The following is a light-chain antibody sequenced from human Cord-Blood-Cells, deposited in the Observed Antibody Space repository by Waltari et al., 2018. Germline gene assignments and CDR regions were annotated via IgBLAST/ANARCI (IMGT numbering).Light chain of an antibody. J-gene: IGLJ3*02. Sequence: QSALTQPASVSGSPGQSITISCTGTSSHVGGYNYVSWYQQHPGKAPKLMIYDVGKRPSGVSNRFSGSKSGNTASLTISGLQAEDEADYYCSSYTSSSTWVFGGGTKLTVL. CDR1: SSHVGGYNY. CDR3: SSYTSSSTWV. CDR2: DVG. V-gene: IGLV2-14*01.